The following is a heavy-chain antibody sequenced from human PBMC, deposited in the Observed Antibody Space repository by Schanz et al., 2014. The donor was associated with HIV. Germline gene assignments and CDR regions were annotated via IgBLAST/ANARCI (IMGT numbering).Heavy chain of an antibody. CDR3: AKPEYDSSGNSQSHFDY. CDR1: GFPFSVYW. Sequence: EVQLVESGGGLVQPGGSLRLSCAASGFPFSVYWMNWVRQAPGKGLEWVSAITGTGGSTYHADSVKGRFTISRDNSKNTLYLQMNSLRADDTAVYYCAKPEYDSSGNSQSHFDYWGQGTLVTVSS. D-gene: IGHD3-22*01. CDR2: ITGTGGST. J-gene: IGHJ4*02. V-gene: IGHV3-23*04.